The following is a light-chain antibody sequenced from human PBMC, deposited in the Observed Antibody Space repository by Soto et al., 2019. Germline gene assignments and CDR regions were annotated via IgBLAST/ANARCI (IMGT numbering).Light chain of an antibody. Sequence: DIQMTQSPSSLSASVGDRVTITCRASQSISSFLNWYQQKPGKAPKLLIYAASSLQSGVPSRFSGSRSGTDFTLTISSLQPEDFATYYCQQSSTNPYTFGPGTKLEIK. J-gene: IGKJ2*01. CDR3: QQSSTNPYT. CDR2: AAS. V-gene: IGKV1-39*01. CDR1: QSISSF.